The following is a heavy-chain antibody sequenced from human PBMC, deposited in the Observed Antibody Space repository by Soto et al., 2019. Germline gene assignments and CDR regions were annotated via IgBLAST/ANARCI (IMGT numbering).Heavy chain of an antibody. CDR3: NSGNVDKSF. J-gene: IGHJ4*02. Sequence: QVQLVQSGGEVKKPGSSVMVSCKASGGTFSSYAISWVRQAPGQGLEWMGGIIPIFGTANYAQKFQGRVTLTADESTSTAYMELSSLRSEDTAVYYCNSGNVDKSFWGLGTLVTVSS. D-gene: IGHD5-12*01. CDR1: GGTFSSYA. CDR2: IIPIFGTA. V-gene: IGHV1-69*01.